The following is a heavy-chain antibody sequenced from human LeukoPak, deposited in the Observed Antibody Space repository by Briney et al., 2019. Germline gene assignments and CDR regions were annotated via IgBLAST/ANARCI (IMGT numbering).Heavy chain of an antibody. J-gene: IGHJ4*02. Sequence: GGSLRLSCAGSGFTFSDYYMSWIRQAPGKGLEWVSYISSSGRTIYYADSVKGRFTISRDNAKNSLYLQMNSLRAEDTAVYYCARADCSSSSCYELDYWGQGTLVTFSS. D-gene: IGHD2-2*01. CDR3: ARADCSSSSCYELDY. CDR2: ISSSGRTI. CDR1: GFTFSDYY. V-gene: IGHV3-11*04.